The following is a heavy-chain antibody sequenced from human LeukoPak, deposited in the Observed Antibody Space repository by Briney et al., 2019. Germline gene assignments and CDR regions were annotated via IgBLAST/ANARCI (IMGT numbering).Heavy chain of an antibody. J-gene: IGHJ4*02. Sequence: ASVKVSCKASGYTFTTYGISWVRQAPGQGLEWMGWISADNVNTNYAQKLQDRVTMSTDTSTSTAYMELRSLRSDDTAVYYCARAGDYCGSGSFDFDYWGQGTLVTVSS. D-gene: IGHD3-10*01. CDR2: ISADNVNT. CDR3: ARAGDYCGSGSFDFDY. CDR1: GYTFTTYG. V-gene: IGHV1-18*01.